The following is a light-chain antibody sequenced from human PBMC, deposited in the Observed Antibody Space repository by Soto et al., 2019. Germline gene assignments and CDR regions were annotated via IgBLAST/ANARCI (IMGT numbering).Light chain of an antibody. Sequence: QSVPTLPRAVSGSPGQSVTVSCTGTSRDVGISNYVSWYQQRPGTAPKVMIYDVTKRPSGGPDRFSGSKAANTASLTISALQADDEADYYCCSYAGNYTLLFGGGTTVTVL. J-gene: IGLJ2*01. V-gene: IGLV2-11*01. CDR3: CSYAGNYTLL. CDR1: SRDVGISNY. CDR2: DVT.